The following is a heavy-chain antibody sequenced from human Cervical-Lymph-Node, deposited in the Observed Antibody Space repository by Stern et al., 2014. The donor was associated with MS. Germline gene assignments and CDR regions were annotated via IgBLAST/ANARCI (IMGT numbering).Heavy chain of an antibody. CDR2: INAGNGNT. Sequence: QVQLGQSGAEVKKPGASVKVSCKASGYTFTSYAMHWVRQAPGQRLEWMGWINAGNGNTKYSQKFQGRVTITRDTSASTAYMELSSLRSEDKAVYYCASNLVRNAQLISLDYWGQGTLVTVSS. J-gene: IGHJ4*02. D-gene: IGHD1-1*01. CDR1: GYTFTSYA. CDR3: ASNLVRNAQLISLDY. V-gene: IGHV1-3*01.